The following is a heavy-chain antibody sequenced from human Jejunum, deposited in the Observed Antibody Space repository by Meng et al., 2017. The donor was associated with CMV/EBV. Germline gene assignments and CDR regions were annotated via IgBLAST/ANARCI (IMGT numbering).Heavy chain of an antibody. CDR3: ARDRTSVIVPAVILY. Sequence: GFTFRSYAFHWVRQAPGRGLDWVAFISDDGGNEYYADSVKGRFTVSRDNSKNTLYLQMNSLRPDDTAVYYCARDRTSVIVPAVILYWGQGTLVTVSS. V-gene: IGHV3-30-3*01. CDR2: ISDDGGNE. D-gene: IGHD2-2*01. J-gene: IGHJ4*02. CDR1: GFTFRSYA.